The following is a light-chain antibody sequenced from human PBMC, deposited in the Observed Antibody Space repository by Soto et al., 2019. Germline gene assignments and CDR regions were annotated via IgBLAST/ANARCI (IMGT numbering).Light chain of an antibody. CDR1: QSISSY. Sequence: DIQMTQSPSSLSASVGDRVTITSRASQSISSYLNWYQQKPGKAPKLLIYAASSLQSGVPSRFSGSGSGTEFTLTISSLQPEDFASYYCQQYNSYSTFGQGTKVDIK. CDR3: QQYNSYST. CDR2: AAS. J-gene: IGKJ1*01. V-gene: IGKV1-39*01.